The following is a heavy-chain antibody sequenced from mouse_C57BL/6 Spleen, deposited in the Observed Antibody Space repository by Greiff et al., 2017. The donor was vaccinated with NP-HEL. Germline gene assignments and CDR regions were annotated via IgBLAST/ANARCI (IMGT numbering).Heavy chain of an antibody. CDR2: IDPSDSYT. J-gene: IGHJ3*01. CDR1: GYTFTSYW. V-gene: IGHV1-69*01. Sequence: QVQLQQPGAELVMPGASVKLSCKASGYTFTSYWMHWVKQRPGQGLEWIGEIDPSDSYTNYNQKFKGKSTLTVDKSSSTAYMQLSSLTSEDSAVYYCARAHFITTVVAPFAYWGKGTLVTVSA. CDR3: ARAHFITTVVAPFAY. D-gene: IGHD1-1*01.